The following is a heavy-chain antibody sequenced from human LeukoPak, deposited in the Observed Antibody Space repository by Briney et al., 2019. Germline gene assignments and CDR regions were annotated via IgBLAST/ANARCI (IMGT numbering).Heavy chain of an antibody. D-gene: IGHD1-26*01. CDR3: AKDASGIVGATMDY. V-gene: IGHV3-30*02. CDR2: IRYDGSNK. J-gene: IGHJ4*02. Sequence: GGSLRLSCAASGFTFSSYGMHWVRQAPGKGLEWVAFIRYDGSNKYYADSVKGRFTISRDNSKNTLYLQMNSLRAEDTAVYYCAKDASGIVGATMDYWGQGTLVTVSS. CDR1: GFTFSSYG.